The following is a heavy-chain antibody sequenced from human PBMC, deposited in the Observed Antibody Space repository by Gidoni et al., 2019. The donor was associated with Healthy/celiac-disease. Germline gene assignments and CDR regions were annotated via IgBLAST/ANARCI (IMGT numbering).Heavy chain of an antibody. J-gene: IGHJ4*02. CDR3: ARIYPKPYYFDY. CDR2: IYYSGST. CDR1: GGSISSYY. Sequence: QVQLQESGPGLVKPSETLSLTCNVSGGSISSYYWSWIRQPPGKGLEWIGYIYYSGSTNYNPPLKSRVTISVDTSKNQFSLKLSSVTAADTAGYYCARIYPKPYYFDYWGQGTLVTVSS. V-gene: IGHV4-59*01.